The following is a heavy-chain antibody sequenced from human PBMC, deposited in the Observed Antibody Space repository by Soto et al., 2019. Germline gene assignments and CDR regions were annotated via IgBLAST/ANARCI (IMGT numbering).Heavy chain of an antibody. D-gene: IGHD3-22*01. CDR3: ARSYYDATGFAVDP. Sequence: SETLSLTCTVSGASVSTGYWSWIRQPPGKALEWLGFMYFGGSFNYNPSLTSRVTISVDASKNQFSLKVTSVTAADTAVYYCARSYYDATGFAVDPWGPRTPVTVSS. V-gene: IGHV4-59*02. CDR2: MYFGGSF. J-gene: IGHJ5*02. CDR1: GASVSTGY.